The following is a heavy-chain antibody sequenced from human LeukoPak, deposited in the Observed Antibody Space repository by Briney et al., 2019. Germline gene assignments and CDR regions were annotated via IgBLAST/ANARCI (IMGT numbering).Heavy chain of an antibody. Sequence: PGRSLRLSCAASGFTFDDYAMHWVRQAPGKGLEWVSGISWNSGSIGYADSVKGRFAISRDNAKNSLYLQMNSLRAEDTALYYCAKDMGPSSIPGLVYGMDVWGQGTTVTVSS. D-gene: IGHD6-6*01. CDR2: ISWNSGSI. CDR3: AKDMGPSSIPGLVYGMDV. CDR1: GFTFDDYA. V-gene: IGHV3-9*01. J-gene: IGHJ6*02.